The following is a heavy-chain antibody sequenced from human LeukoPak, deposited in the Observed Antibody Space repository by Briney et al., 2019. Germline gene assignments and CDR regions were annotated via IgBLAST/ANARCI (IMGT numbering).Heavy chain of an antibody. V-gene: IGHV4-59*01. J-gene: IGHJ6*03. D-gene: IGHD3-22*01. Sequence: PSETLSLTCTVSGGSISSYYWSWIRQPPGKGLEWIGYIYYSGSTNYNPSLKSRVTISVDTSKNQFSLKLSSVTAADTAVYYCAREHYDSRGYYSSYYYYMDVWGKGTTVTVSS. CDR1: GGSISSYY. CDR2: IYYSGST. CDR3: AREHYDSRGYYSSYYYYMDV.